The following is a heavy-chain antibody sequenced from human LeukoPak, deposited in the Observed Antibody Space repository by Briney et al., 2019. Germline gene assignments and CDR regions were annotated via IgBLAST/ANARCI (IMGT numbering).Heavy chain of an antibody. J-gene: IGHJ4*02. Sequence: PGGSLRLACTVSVLTVSSNSMRWVRQAPGKGLEWVSFIYSGGNTHYSDSVKGRFTISRDNSKNTLYLQMNSLRADDTAVYYCARRAGEYSHPYDYWGQGTLVTVSS. CDR3: ARRAGEYSHPYDY. CDR2: IYSGGNT. CDR1: VLTVSSNS. D-gene: IGHD4-17*01. V-gene: IGHV3-53*01.